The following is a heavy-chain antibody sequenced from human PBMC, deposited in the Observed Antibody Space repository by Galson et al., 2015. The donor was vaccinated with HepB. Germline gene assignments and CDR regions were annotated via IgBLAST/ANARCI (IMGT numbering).Heavy chain of an antibody. J-gene: IGHJ4*02. CDR3: ARDYLTSDHKQFGY. CDR1: GFTFKDFY. V-gene: IGHV3-11*01. D-gene: IGHD4-17*01. CDR2: INGGGDTI. Sequence: SLRLSCAASGFTFKDFYMSWIRQAPGKGLEWVSHINGGGDTIYYADSVKGRFTVSRDNAMHSLHLQMNSLRAEDTAVYYCARDYLTSDHKQFGYWGQGTLVTVSS.